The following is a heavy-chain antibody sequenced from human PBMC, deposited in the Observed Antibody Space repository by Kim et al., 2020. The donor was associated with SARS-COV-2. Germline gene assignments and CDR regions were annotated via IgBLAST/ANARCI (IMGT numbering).Heavy chain of an antibody. Sequence: GESLKISCKGSGYSFTSYWIGWVRQMPGKGLEWMGIIYPGDSDTGYSPSFQGQVTISADKSISTAYLQWSSLKASDTAMYYCARRGGTYYYDSSGQLDYWGQGTLVTVSS. V-gene: IGHV5-51*01. CDR3: ARRGGTYYYDSSGQLDY. CDR2: IYPGDSDT. J-gene: IGHJ4*02. D-gene: IGHD3-22*01. CDR1: GYSFTSYW.